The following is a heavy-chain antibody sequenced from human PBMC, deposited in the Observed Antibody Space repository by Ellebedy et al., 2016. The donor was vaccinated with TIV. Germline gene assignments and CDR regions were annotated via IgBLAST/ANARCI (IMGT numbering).Heavy chain of an antibody. Sequence: ASVKVSXXASGYTFTGYYMHWVRQAPGQGLEWMGWISAYNGNTNYAQKLQGRVTMTTDTSTSTAYMELRSLRSDDTAVYYCARGGVRLLWFGELFPEAFDYWGQGTLVTVSS. CDR1: GYTFTGYY. J-gene: IGHJ4*02. D-gene: IGHD3-10*01. CDR3: ARGGVRLLWFGELFPEAFDY. CDR2: ISAYNGNT. V-gene: IGHV1-18*04.